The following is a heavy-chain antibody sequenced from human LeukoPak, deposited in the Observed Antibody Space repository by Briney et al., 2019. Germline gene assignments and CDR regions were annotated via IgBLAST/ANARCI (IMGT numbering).Heavy chain of an antibody. CDR1: GGSINSYY. V-gene: IGHV4-59*01. Sequence: PSETLSLTCSVSGGSINSYYWSWIRQPPGKGLEWIGNIYYTGSTNYNPSLQSRVTMSVDTSKNQFSLNVSSVTAADTAVYYCARSSANLIDYWGQGTLVTVSS. CDR3: ARSSANLIDY. J-gene: IGHJ4*02. CDR2: IYYTGST.